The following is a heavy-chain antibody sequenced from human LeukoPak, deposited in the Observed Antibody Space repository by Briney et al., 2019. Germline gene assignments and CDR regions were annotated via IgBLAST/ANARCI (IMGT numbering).Heavy chain of an antibody. Sequence: ASVKVSCKASGYTFTSYDINWVRQATGQGLEWMGWMNPNSGNTGYAQKFQGRVTITRNTSISTAYMELSSLRSEDTAVYYCARDSLQRAEWGYYYYYMDVWGKGTTVTVSS. V-gene: IGHV1-8*03. D-gene: IGHD4-11*01. J-gene: IGHJ6*03. CDR2: MNPNSGNT. CDR1: GYTFTSYD. CDR3: ARDSLQRAEWGYYYYYMDV.